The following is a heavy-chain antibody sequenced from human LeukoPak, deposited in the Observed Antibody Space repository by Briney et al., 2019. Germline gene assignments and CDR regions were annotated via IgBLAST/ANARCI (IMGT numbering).Heavy chain of an antibody. Sequence: GGSLRLSCAASGFTFSSYSMNWVRRAPGKGLEWVSYISSSSSTIYYADSVKGRFTISRDSAKNSLYLQMNSLRAEDTAVYYCARGSRATRDAFDIWGQGTMVTASS. V-gene: IGHV3-48*01. J-gene: IGHJ3*02. CDR3: ARGSRATRDAFDI. CDR1: GFTFSSYS. D-gene: IGHD1-26*01. CDR2: ISSSSSTI.